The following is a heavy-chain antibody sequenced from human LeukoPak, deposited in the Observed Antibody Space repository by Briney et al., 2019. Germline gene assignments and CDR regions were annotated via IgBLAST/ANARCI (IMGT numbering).Heavy chain of an antibody. J-gene: IGHJ4*02. CDR1: GGSFSGYY. CDR3: ARTCWGMVVGAGNPSWYFDY. Sequence: PSETLSLTCAVYGGSFSGYYWSWIRQPPGKGLEWIGEINHSGSTNYNPSLKSRVTISVDTSKNQFSLKLSSVTAADTAVYYCARTCWGMVVGAGNPSWYFDYWGQGTLVTVSS. V-gene: IGHV4-34*01. D-gene: IGHD1-26*01. CDR2: INHSGST.